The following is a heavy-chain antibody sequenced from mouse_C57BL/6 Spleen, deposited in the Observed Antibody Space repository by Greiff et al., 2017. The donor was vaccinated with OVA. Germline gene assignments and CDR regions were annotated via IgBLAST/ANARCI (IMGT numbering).Heavy chain of an antibody. CDR1: GFTFSDYG. CDR2: ISSGSSTI. D-gene: IGHD1-3*01. V-gene: IGHV5-17*01. CDR3: ARNYRGWYFDV. Sequence: DVQLVESGGGLVKPGGSLKLSCAASGFTFSDYGMHWVRQAPEKGLEWVAYISSGSSTIYYADTVKGRFTISRDNAKNTLFLQMTSLRSEDTAMYYCARNYRGWYFDVWGTGTTVTVSS. J-gene: IGHJ1*03.